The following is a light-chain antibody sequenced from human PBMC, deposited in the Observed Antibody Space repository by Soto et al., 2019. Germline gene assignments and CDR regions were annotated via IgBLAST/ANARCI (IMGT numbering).Light chain of an antibody. Sequence: IELTQSPGTLSSSLGDGATLSCRASQSVNSNYLAWYQQKPGQAPTVLISDTSSRATGVPDRFSGSGSGTDFTLTISSLQPDDFATYYCLQYDSFQFTFGPGTKVDIK. CDR1: QSVNSNY. J-gene: IGKJ3*01. CDR3: LQYDSFQFT. CDR2: DTS. V-gene: IGKV3-20*01.